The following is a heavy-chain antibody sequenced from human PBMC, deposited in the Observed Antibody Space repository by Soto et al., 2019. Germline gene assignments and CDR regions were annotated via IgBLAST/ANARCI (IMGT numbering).Heavy chain of an antibody. D-gene: IGHD3-10*01. CDR2: VYYNENT. V-gene: IGHV4-39*01. Sequence: SETLSLTCSVSGGSISSFTYYWGWIRQPPGKGLEWIGTVYYNENTYYNPSLKSRVTITVDTAKNQFSLNLRSVTAADTAMYFCARRERYYGSPGWFDPWGPGTLATVSS. J-gene: IGHJ5*02. CDR1: GGSISSFTYY. CDR3: ARRERYYGSPGWFDP.